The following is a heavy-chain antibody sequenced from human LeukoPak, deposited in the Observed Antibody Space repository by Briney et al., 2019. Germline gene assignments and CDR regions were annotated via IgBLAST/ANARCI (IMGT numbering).Heavy chain of an antibody. CDR2: IKSKTDGGTT. CDR3: TTTNCSSTSCYGELVYYYYGMDV. D-gene: IGHD2-2*01. CDR1: GFTFSNAW. J-gene: IGHJ6*02. V-gene: IGHV3-15*01. Sequence: PGGSLRLSCAASGFTFSNAWMSWVRQAPGKGLEWVGRIKSKTDGGTTDYAAPVKGRFTISRGDSKNTLYLQMNSLKTEDTAVYYCTTTNCSSTSCYGELVYYYYGMDVWGQGTTVTVSS.